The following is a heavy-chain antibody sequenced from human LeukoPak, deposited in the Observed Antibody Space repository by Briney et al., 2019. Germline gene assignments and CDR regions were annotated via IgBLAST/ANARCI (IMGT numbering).Heavy chain of an antibody. CDR2: IFPNGGTT. CDR1: GFTFSTYS. CDR3: AKDQRPDSGYDIDY. D-gene: IGHD5-12*01. J-gene: IGHJ4*02. V-gene: IGHV3-23*01. Sequence: GDSLRLSCAASGFTFSTYSMAWVRQAPRKGLEWVSYIFPNGGTTYYADSVKGRFTISRDNSKNTLYLQMHSPRAEDTAVYYCAKDQRPDSGYDIDYRGQGTLVTVSS.